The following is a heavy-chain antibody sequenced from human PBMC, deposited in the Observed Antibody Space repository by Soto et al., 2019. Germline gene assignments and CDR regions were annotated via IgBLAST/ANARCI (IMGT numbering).Heavy chain of an antibody. Sequence: SETLSLTCTVSGGSISSYYWSWIRQPPGKGLEWIGYIYYSGSTNYNPSLKSRVTISVDTSKNQFSLKLSSVTAADTAVYYCARDQTVTAIHFLRFWGQGTLVTVPS. CDR1: GGSISSYY. J-gene: IGHJ4*02. CDR2: IYYSGST. D-gene: IGHD2-21*02. CDR3: ARDQTVTAIHFLRF. V-gene: IGHV4-59*01.